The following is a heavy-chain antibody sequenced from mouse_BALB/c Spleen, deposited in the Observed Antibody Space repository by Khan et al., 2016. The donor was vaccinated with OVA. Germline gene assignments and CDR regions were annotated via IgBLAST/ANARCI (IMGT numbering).Heavy chain of an antibody. D-gene: IGHD1-1*01. CDR2: IAPGSSNT. V-gene: IGHV1S41*01. CDR1: GYTFTSYW. CDR3: ARENYYGRTCYAMDY. J-gene: IGHJ4*01. Sequence: DLVKPGASVKLSCKASGYTFTSYWINWIKQRPGQGLAWIGRIAPGSSNTYYNGMFKGKATLTVDTSSSTAYIQLSSLSSEDSAVYFGARENYYGRTCYAMDYWGQGTSVTVSS.